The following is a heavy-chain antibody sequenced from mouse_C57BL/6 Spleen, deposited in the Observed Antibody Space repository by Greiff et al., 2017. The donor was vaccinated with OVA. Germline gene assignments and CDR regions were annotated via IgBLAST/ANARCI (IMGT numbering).Heavy chain of an antibody. V-gene: IGHV1-52*01. J-gene: IGHJ1*03. Sequence: QVQLKQPGAELVRPGSSVKLSCKASGYTFTSYWMHWVKQRPIQGLEWIGNIDPSDSETHYNQKFKDKATLTVDKSSSTAYMQLSSLTSEDSAVYYCARSGIYDGYLWYFDVWGTGTTVTVSS. D-gene: IGHD2-3*01. CDR2: IDPSDSET. CDR3: ARSGIYDGYLWYFDV. CDR1: GYTFTSYW.